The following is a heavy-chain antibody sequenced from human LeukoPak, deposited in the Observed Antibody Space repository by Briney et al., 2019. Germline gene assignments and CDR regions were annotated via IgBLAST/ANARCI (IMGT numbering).Heavy chain of an antibody. CDR3: ARDRGYSGYDGDY. J-gene: IGHJ4*02. D-gene: IGHD5-12*01. CDR1: GFTFSSYA. Sequence: PGGSLRLSCAASGFTFSSYAMTWVRQAPGKGLEWVSAISGSGGSTYYADSVKGRFTISRDNAKNSLYLQMNSLRAEDTAVYYCARDRGYSGYDGDYWGQGTLVTVSS. CDR2: ISGSGGST. V-gene: IGHV3-23*01.